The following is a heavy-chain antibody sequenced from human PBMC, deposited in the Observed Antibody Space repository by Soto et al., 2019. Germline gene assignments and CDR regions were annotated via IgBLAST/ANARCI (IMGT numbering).Heavy chain of an antibody. CDR3: VREVVTETTLGYFDS. J-gene: IGHJ4*02. D-gene: IGHD2-21*02. CDR2: IIPFFGTP. CDR1: GGSFSNDA. V-gene: IGHV1-69*01. Sequence: QVHLVQSGAEVKKSGSSVRVSCTASGGSFSNDAFSWVRQAPGQGIEWLGRIIPFFGTPDYSQRFQGRLTSTADESTGTAHMDLRRLRSDDTAVYYCVREVVTETTLGYFDSWGQGTLVTVSS.